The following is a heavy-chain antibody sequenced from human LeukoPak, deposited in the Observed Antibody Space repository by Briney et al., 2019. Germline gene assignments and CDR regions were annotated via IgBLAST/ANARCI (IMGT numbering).Heavy chain of an antibody. J-gene: IGHJ4*02. CDR3: ARVGSSSWYLDY. Sequence: GGSLRLSCAASGFTFSDYYMNWIRQAPGKGLEWVSYISSSSSYTNYADPVKGRFTISRDNAKNSLYLQMNSLRAEDTAVYYCARVGSSSWYLDYWGQGTLVTVSS. CDR2: ISSSSSYT. D-gene: IGHD6-13*01. V-gene: IGHV3-11*06. CDR1: GFTFSDYY.